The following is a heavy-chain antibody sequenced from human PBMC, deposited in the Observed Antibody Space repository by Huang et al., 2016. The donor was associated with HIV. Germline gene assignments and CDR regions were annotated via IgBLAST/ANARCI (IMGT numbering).Heavy chain of an antibody. CDR1: GFTFSSYA. CDR3: SRDDFWSGYSDYYGLDV. V-gene: IGHV3-23*01. Sequence: EVQLLESGGGLVQPGGSLRLSCAASGFTFSSYALSWVRPVAGKGLEWVSAMSGRGGNTYDADSVKGRFTISRDNSNNTLFLQMSGLRAEDTAVYYCSRDDFWSGYSDYYGLDVWGQGTTVTVSS. D-gene: IGHD3-3*01. CDR2: MSGRGGNT. J-gene: IGHJ6*02.